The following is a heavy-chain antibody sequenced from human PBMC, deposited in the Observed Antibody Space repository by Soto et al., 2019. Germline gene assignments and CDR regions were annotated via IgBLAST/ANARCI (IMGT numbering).Heavy chain of an antibody. Sequence: VGSLRLSCAASGFTVSSNYMSWVRQAPGKGLEWVSVIYSGGSTYYADSVKGRFTISRDNSKNTLYLQMNSLRAEDTAVYYCARSVAVAGTGGDDAFDIWGQGTMVTVSS. CDR3: ARSVAVAGTGGDDAFDI. V-gene: IGHV3-53*01. CDR2: IYSGGST. D-gene: IGHD6-19*01. J-gene: IGHJ3*02. CDR1: GFTVSSNY.